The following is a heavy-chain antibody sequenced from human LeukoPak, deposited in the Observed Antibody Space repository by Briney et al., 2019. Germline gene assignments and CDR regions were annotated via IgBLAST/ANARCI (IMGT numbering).Heavy chain of an antibody. CDR2: IYYSGST. V-gene: IGHV4-59*08. CDR3: ARSPTYYYDSSGI. Sequence: PSETLSLTCTVSGGSIGSYYWSWIRQPPGKGLEWIGYIYYSGSTNYNPSLKSRVTISVDTSKNQFSLKLSSVTAADTAVYYCARSPTYYYDSSGIWGQGTLVTVSS. J-gene: IGHJ4*02. CDR1: GGSIGSYY. D-gene: IGHD3-22*01.